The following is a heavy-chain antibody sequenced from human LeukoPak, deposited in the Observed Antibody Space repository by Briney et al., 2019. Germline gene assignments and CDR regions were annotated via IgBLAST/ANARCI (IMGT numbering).Heavy chain of an antibody. V-gene: IGHV1-8*01. CDR2: MYPNSGNT. D-gene: IGHD4-17*01. CDR3: ARVHTTDLDY. CDR1: GYTFTSYD. J-gene: IGHJ4*02. Sequence: GTSVKVSCKASGYTFTSYDIDWVRQATGQGLEWMGWMYPNSGNTGYAQKFQGRVTMTRNTSISTAYMELSSLRSEDTAVYYCARVHTTDLDYWGQGTLVTVSS.